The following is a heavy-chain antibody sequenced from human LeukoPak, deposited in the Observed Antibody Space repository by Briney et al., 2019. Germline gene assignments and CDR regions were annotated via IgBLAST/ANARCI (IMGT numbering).Heavy chain of an antibody. J-gene: IGHJ4*02. CDR2: IYYSGST. D-gene: IGHD3-22*01. Sequence: SETLSLTCTVSGGSISSSSYYWGWIRQPPGKGLEWIGSIYYSGSTYYNPSLKSRATISVDTSKNQFSLKLSSVTAADTAVYYCATPNYYDSSGGFDYWGQGTLVTVSS. V-gene: IGHV4-39*07. CDR1: GGSISSSSYY. CDR3: ATPNYYDSSGGFDY.